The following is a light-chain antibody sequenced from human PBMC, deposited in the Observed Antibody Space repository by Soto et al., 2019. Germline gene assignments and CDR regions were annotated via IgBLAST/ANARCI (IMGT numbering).Light chain of an antibody. Sequence: QSALTQPASVSGSPGQSITISCTGTSSDVGGYNYVSWYQQHPGKAPKLMIYEVSNRPSGVSNRFSGSKSGNTASPTISGLQAEDEADYYSSSYTSSSTRVFGTGTKVTVL. V-gene: IGLV2-14*01. CDR1: SSDVGGYNY. J-gene: IGLJ1*01. CDR3: SSYTSSSTRV. CDR2: EVS.